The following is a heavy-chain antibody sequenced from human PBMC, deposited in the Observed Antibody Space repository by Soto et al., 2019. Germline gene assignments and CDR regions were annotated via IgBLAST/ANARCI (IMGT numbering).Heavy chain of an antibody. Sequence: QVQLVQSGAEVKKPGASVKVSCKASGYTFTGYYMHWVRQAPGQGLEWMGWINTNSGGTNYAQKFQVWVTMTRDTSISTAYMDLSRLRSDDTAVYYCASAPHFWSGYSGEYGRGVWGQGTTVTVSS. D-gene: IGHD3-3*01. V-gene: IGHV1-2*04. CDR1: GYTFTGYY. J-gene: IGHJ6*02. CDR3: ASAPHFWSGYSGEYGRGV. CDR2: INTNSGGT.